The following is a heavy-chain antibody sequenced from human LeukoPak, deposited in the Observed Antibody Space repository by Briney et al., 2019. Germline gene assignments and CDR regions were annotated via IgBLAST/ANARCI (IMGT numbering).Heavy chain of an antibody. CDR1: GDSVSSNSAA. D-gene: IGHD6-19*01. CDR2: TYYRSKWYN. J-gene: IGHJ3*02. CDR3: ARVAGALPGEAFDI. Sequence: SQTLSLTCAISGDSVSSNSAAWNWIRQSPSRGLEWLGRTYYRSKWYNDYAVSVRSRITINPDTSKNQFSLQLNSVPPEDTAVYYCARVAGALPGEAFDIWGQGTMVTVSS. V-gene: IGHV6-1*01.